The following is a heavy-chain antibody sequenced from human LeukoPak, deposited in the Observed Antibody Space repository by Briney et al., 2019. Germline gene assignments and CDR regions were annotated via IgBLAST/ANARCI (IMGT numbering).Heavy chain of an antibody. J-gene: IGHJ4*02. CDR1: GYIFTNCA. CDR2: INTNTGNP. Sequence: ASVKVSCKASGYIFTNCAMNWVRQAPGQGLEWMGWINTNTGNPIYAPGFTGRFVFSLDTSVSTAHLQISSLKAEDTAVYYCARGGVAAAGIELDWGQGTLVTVSS. CDR3: ARGGVAAAGIELD. V-gene: IGHV7-4-1*02. D-gene: IGHD6-13*01.